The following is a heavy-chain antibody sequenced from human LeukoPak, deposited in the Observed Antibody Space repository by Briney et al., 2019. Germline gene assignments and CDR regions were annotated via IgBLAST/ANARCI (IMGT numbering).Heavy chain of an antibody. CDR1: GFTFSSYS. CDR2: IKSKTDGGTI. D-gene: IGHD4-17*01. CDR3: TTAYYGDYDD. V-gene: IGHV3-15*07. Sequence: GGSLRLSCAASGFTFSSYSMNWVRQAPGKGLEWVGRIKSKTDGGTIDYAAPVKGRFTISRDDSKNTLYLQMNSLKTEDTAVYYCTTAYYGDYDDWGQGTLVTVSS. J-gene: IGHJ4*02.